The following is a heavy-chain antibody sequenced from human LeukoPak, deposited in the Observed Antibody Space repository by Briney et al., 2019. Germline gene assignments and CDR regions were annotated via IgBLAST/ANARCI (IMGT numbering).Heavy chain of an antibody. V-gene: IGHV1-24*01. D-gene: IGHD3-9*01. Sequence: ASVKVSCKVSGYTLTELSMHWVRQAPGKGLEWMGGFDPEDGETIHAQKFQGRVTMTEDTSTDTAYMELSSLRSEDTAVYYCATRGPVLRYFDWPHIPPYYFDYWGQGTLVTVSS. CDR3: ATRGPVLRYFDWPHIPPYYFDY. J-gene: IGHJ4*02. CDR1: GYTLTELS. CDR2: FDPEDGET.